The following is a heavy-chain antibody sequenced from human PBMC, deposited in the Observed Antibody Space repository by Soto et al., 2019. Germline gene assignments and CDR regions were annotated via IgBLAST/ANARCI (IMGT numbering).Heavy chain of an antibody. Sequence: GGSLRLSCAASGFTISSYAMNWVRQAPGKGLEWVSAVSISGSTYFVDSVEGRFTISRDSSKNTVYLQMHSLRAEDTAVYYCANGADTSMGYWDFDLWGRGTLVTVSS. J-gene: IGHJ2*01. D-gene: IGHD5-18*01. CDR3: ANGADTSMGYWDFDL. V-gene: IGHV3-23*01. CDR2: VSISGST. CDR1: GFTISSYA.